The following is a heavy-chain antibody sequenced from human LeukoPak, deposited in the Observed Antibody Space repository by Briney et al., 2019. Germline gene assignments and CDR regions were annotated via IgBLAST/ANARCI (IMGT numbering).Heavy chain of an antibody. D-gene: IGHD2-8*01. V-gene: IGHV3-30*02. J-gene: IGHJ6*03. CDR2: IQYDGSNA. Sequence: GGSLRLSCAASGFIFSSYSMNWVRQTPGKGLEWVAYIQYDGSNAQYADSVKGRFSISRDSSKNILYLQMNSLRAEDTAVYYCAKDRCSNGVGCYYYYMDVWGKGTTVTISS. CDR1: GFIFSSYS. CDR3: AKDRCSNGVGCYYYYMDV.